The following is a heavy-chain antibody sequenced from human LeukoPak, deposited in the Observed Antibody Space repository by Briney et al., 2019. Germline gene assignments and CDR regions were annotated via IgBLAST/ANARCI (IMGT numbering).Heavy chain of an antibody. CDR3: ARDQGYYDSSGYRVYGFDY. CDR1: GFTVSSNY. Sequence: GGSLRLSCAASGFTVSSNYMSWVRQAPGKGLEWVSVIYSGGSTYYADSVKGRFTISRDNSKNTLYLQMNSLRAEDTAVYYCARDQGYYDSSGYRVYGFDYWGQGTQVTVSS. CDR2: IYSGGST. D-gene: IGHD3-22*01. J-gene: IGHJ4*02. V-gene: IGHV3-66*01.